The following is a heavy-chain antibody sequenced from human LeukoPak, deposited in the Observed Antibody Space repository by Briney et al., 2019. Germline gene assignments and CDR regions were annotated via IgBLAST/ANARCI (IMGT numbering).Heavy chain of an antibody. CDR3: ARGRPSANFNWNSGFYMDV. CDR1: GYTFTSYF. V-gene: IGHV1-46*01. CDR2: INPSGGST. J-gene: IGHJ6*03. D-gene: IGHD1-7*01. Sequence: ASVKVSCKASGYTFTSYFLHWVRQAPGQGLEWMGMINPSGGSTSYAQKFQGRVTMTRDMSTSTVYMELSSLRSEDTALYYCARGRPSANFNWNSGFYMDVWAKGPRSPSP.